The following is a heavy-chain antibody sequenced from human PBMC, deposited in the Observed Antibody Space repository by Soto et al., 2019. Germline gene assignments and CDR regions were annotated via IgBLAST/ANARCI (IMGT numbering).Heavy chain of an antibody. J-gene: IGHJ4*02. D-gene: IGHD1-26*01. CDR1: GYTFTSYA. V-gene: IGHV1-3*01. CDR2: INAGNGNT. Sequence: QVQLVQSGAEVKKPGASVKVSCKASGYTFTSYAMHWVRQAPGQRLEWMGWINAGNGNTKYSQKFQGRVTITRDTSASTAYMELSSLRTEDTAVYYWAKPLVGATPADYWGQGTLVTVSS. CDR3: AKPLVGATPADY.